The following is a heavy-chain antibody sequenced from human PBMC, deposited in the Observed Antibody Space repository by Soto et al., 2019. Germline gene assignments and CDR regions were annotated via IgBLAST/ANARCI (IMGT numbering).Heavy chain of an antibody. Sequence: QVQLVESGGGVVQPGRSLRLSCAASGFTFSSYAMHWVRQAPGKGLEWVAVISYDGSNKYYADSVKGRFTISRDNSKNTLYLQMNSLRAEDTAVYYCARSPFGEFYFFDYWGQGTLVTVSS. CDR2: ISYDGSNK. D-gene: IGHD3-10*01. J-gene: IGHJ4*02. CDR3: ARSPFGEFYFFDY. V-gene: IGHV3-30-3*01. CDR1: GFTFSSYA.